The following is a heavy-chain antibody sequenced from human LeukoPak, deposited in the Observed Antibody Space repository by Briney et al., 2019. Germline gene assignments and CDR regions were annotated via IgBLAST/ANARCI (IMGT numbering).Heavy chain of an antibody. CDR1: GGSISSYY. Sequence: SETLSLTCSVSGGSISSYYWNWIWQPPGKGLEWIGYINYGGNTNYNPSLKSRVTISVDTSKNQFSLKLRSVTAADTAVYYCAGEVSRDLRWFDPWGQGTLVTVSS. J-gene: IGHJ5*02. CDR3: AGEVSRDLRWFDP. D-gene: IGHD5/OR15-5a*01. V-gene: IGHV4-59*12. CDR2: INYGGNT.